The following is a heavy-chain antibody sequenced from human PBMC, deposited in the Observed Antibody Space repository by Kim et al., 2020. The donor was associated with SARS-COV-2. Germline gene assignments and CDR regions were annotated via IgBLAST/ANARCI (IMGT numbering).Heavy chain of an antibody. V-gene: IGHV3-30*04. D-gene: IGHD6-19*01. CDR1: GVTFTMYS. CDR2: ISFDGSNT. Sequence: GGSLRLSCAASGVTFTMYSMHWVRQAPGKGLEWVAFISFDGSNTDYADSVKGRFTVSRDSSKNTVFLVMSRLRLADTAFYFCARDPIYASGRGYFDSWGPGTLVTVSS. J-gene: IGHJ4*02. CDR3: ARDPIYASGRGYFDS.